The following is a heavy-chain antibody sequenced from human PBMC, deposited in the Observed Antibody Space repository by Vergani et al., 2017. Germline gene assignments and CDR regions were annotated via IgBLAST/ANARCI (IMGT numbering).Heavy chain of an antibody. D-gene: IGHD2-2*01. CDR3: GMYCSSPTCGTHPRVQNYGMDV. Sequence: VQLVESGGGLVQPGGSLRLSCTASGFTFSNYWMQWVRQAPGKGLMWVSGINWNGGGTGYADSVKGRFTISRDNAKNSLYLQMNSLRAEDTALYYCGMYCSSPTCGTHPRVQNYGMDVWGQGTTVTVS. V-gene: IGHV3-74*01. CDR2: INWNGGGT. J-gene: IGHJ6*02. CDR1: GFTFSNYW.